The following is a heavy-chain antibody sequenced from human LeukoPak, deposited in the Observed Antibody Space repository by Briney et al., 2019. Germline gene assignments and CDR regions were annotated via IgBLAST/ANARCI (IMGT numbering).Heavy chain of an antibody. Sequence: GGSLRLSCAASGFTFSSHWMHWVRQAPGEGLVWVSRVNGPGDWTHYADSVRGRFIISRDNAENTISLQMNNLRAEDTALYFCAREVFEGQRQSDAFDVWGQGTMVTVSS. CDR2: VNGPGDWT. J-gene: IGHJ3*01. D-gene: IGHD6-25*01. CDR3: AREVFEGQRQSDAFDV. CDR1: GFTFSSHW. V-gene: IGHV3-74*01.